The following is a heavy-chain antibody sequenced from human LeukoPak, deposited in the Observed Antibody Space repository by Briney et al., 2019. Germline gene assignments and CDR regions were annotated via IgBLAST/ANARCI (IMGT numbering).Heavy chain of an antibody. Sequence: GGSLRLSCAASGFTFSSYWMSWVRQAPGKGLEWVANIKQDGSEKYYVDSVKGRFTISRDSAKNSLYLQVNSLRAEDTAVYYCASTTISPVGGMDVWGQGTTVIVSS. CDR2: IKQDGSEK. V-gene: IGHV3-7*05. CDR3: ASTTISPVGGMDV. D-gene: IGHD2/OR15-2a*01. J-gene: IGHJ6*02. CDR1: GFTFSSYW.